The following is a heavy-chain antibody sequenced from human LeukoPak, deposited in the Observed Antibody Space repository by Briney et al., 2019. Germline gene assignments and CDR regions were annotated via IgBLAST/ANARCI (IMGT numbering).Heavy chain of an antibody. CDR2: IYYSGST. Sequence: SETLSLTCTVSGGSISSGGYYWSWIRQHPGKGLEWIGYIYYSGSTYYNPSLKSRVTISVDTSKNQFSLKLSSVTAADTAVYYCARGTHYYDSSGYPEYFQHWGQGTLVTVSS. CDR1: GGSISSGGYY. CDR3: ARGTHYYDSSGYPEYFQH. V-gene: IGHV4-31*03. J-gene: IGHJ1*01. D-gene: IGHD3-22*01.